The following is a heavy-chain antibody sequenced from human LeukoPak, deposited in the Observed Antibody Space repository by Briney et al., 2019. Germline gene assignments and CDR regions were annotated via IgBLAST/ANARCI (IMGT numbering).Heavy chain of an antibody. CDR2: ISAYNGYI. V-gene: IGHV1-18*01. Sequence: ASVKVSCKASGYTFTSYGISWVRQAPGQGLEWMGWISAYNGYINYAQQLQGRGTMTTDTSTSTAYMELRSLRSDDTAVYYCARESRGRAGISDYIRGSYRPEFDYWGQGTLVTVSS. CDR1: GYTFTSYG. CDR3: ARESRGRAGISDYIRGSYRPEFDY. D-gene: IGHD3-16*02. J-gene: IGHJ4*02.